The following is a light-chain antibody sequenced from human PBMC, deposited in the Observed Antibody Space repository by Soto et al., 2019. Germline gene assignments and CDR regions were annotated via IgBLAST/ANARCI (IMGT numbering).Light chain of an antibody. V-gene: IGKV3D-15*01. CDR3: QQHSNWPPIT. CDR2: GAS. CDR1: QSVTSH. Sequence: EIVLTQSPATLSLSPGERATLSCRASQSVTSHLAWYQQKPGQAPRLLIYGASTRATGIPARFSGSGSGTDFTLTISSLQSEDFAVYYCQQHSNWPPITFGQGTRLEIK. J-gene: IGKJ5*01.